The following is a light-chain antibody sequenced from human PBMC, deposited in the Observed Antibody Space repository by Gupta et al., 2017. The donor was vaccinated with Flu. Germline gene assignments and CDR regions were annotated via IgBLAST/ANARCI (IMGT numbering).Light chain of an antibody. CDR2: DAT. CDR3: QLWDISSDNLYV. CDR1: NIGGKS. J-gene: IGLJ1*01. Sequence: KTARITCGGNNIGGKSLPWCQQMPGQAPRVVFSDATDRHSVSTERVSGSNSGNTSTLTIIRVDSGEEADYYCQLWDISSDNLYVFGSGTKFTVL. V-gene: IGLV3-21*03.